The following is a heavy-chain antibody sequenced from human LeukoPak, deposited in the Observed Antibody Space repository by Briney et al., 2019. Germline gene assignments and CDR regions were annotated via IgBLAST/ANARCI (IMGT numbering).Heavy chain of an antibody. Sequence: GGSLRLSCTASGFTFGDYAMNWVPQGPGKGLEGVGFIRSKTYGGTTEYAACVKGRFTISRDDSKSIAYLQMNRLKTDATAVYYCTTYLGVMDLSYLQYWGQGTLVTVSS. CDR2: IRSKTYGGTT. V-gene: IGHV3-49*04. CDR1: GFTFGDYA. CDR3: TTYLGVMDLSYLQY. D-gene: IGHD3-10*01. J-gene: IGHJ4*02.